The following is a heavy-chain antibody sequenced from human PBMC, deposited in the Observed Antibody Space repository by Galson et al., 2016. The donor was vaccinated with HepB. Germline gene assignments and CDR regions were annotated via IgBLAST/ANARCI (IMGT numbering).Heavy chain of an antibody. Sequence: TLSLTCTVSGGSISSGDHYWSWIRQSPGKGLEWIGNIYYTGSTYYNPSLESRIIISVDTSKNQFSLKVTSVTAADTAEYYCARDQKGSAGTLDYWGQGTLVTVSS. CDR2: IYYTGST. V-gene: IGHV4-30-4*01. CDR3: ARDQKGSAGTLDY. D-gene: IGHD6-13*01. J-gene: IGHJ4*02. CDR1: GGSISSGDHY.